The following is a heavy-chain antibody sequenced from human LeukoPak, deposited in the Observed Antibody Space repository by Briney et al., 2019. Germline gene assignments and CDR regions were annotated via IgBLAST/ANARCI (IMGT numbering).Heavy chain of an antibody. CDR2: ISAYNGNT. CDR1: GYTFTSYG. D-gene: IGHD3-10*01. CDR3: ARDFEYYPNWFDP. J-gene: IGHJ5*02. V-gene: IGHV1-18*01. Sequence: GASVKVSCKASGYTFTSYGISWVRQAPGQGLEWMGWISAYNGNTNYALKLQGRVTMTADTSTSTAYMELRSLRSDDTAVYYCARDFEYYPNWFDPWGQGTLVTVSS.